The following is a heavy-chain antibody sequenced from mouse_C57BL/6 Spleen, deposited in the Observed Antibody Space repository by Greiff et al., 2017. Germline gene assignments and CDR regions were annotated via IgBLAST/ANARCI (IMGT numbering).Heavy chain of an antibody. Sequence: VKLQESGAELVKPGASVKLSCKASGYTFTSYWMHWVKQRPGQGLEWIGMIHPNSGSTNYNEKFKSKATLTVDKSSSTAYMQLSSLTSEDSAVYYCARYYYGSSPWFAYWGQGTLVTVSA. CDR2: IHPNSGST. CDR3: ARYYYGSSPWFAY. J-gene: IGHJ3*01. V-gene: IGHV1-64*01. CDR1: GYTFTSYW. D-gene: IGHD1-1*01.